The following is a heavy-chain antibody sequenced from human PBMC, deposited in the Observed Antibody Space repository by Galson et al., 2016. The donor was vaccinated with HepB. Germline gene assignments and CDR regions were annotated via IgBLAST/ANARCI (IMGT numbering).Heavy chain of an antibody. J-gene: IGHJ5*02. Sequence: QSGAEVKKPGESLKISCKGSGYRFSDYWISWVRQVPGKGLEWMGVIYPGDSNTKYSPSFEGQVTISADKSMSTVYLQWRSLKDSDTAKYYCGRSPWEMRRGWFDTWGQGTLVTVSS. D-gene: IGHD1-26*01. CDR3: GRSPWEMRRGWFDT. CDR1: GYRFSDYW. CDR2: IYPGDSNT. V-gene: IGHV5-51*01.